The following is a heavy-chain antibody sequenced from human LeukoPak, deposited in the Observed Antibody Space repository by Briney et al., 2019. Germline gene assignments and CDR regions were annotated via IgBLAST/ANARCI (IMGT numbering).Heavy chain of an antibody. Sequence: SETLSLTCTVSGGSISSGVNYWTWIRQPPGKGLEWIGYISHSGTTYYNPSLKSRVTISVDKSKNQISLKLSSVTAADTAVYYCARGRDGYNLAWGQGTLVTVSS. CDR3: ARGRDGYNLA. J-gene: IGHJ5*02. D-gene: IGHD5-24*01. V-gene: IGHV4-30-2*01. CDR2: ISHSGTT. CDR1: GGSISSGVNY.